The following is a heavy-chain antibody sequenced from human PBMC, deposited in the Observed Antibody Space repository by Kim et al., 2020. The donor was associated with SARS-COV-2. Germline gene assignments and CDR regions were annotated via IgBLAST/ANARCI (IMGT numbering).Heavy chain of an antibody. J-gene: IGHJ4*02. D-gene: IGHD4-4*01. Sequence: GGSLRLSCAASGFTFGDYAMHWVRQAPGKGLEWVSGISWDSGSIGYADSVKGRFTISRDNAKNSLYLQMNSMRAEDTALYYCAKGSPEYDYSNYLDYWGQGTLFTVSS. CDR1: GFTFGDYA. CDR2: ISWDSGSI. V-gene: IGHV3-9*01. CDR3: AKGSPEYDYSNYLDY.